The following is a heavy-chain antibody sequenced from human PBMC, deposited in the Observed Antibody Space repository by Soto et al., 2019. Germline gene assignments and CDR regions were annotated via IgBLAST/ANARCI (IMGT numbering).Heavy chain of an antibody. CDR3: AREQSGRHSLDY. J-gene: IGHJ4*02. Sequence: QVQLVESGGGLVKPGGSLRLSCEASGFSLSQYYMTWIRQAPGKGLEWVSIISSSGSYTKYGDSVQGRFIISRDRAKNSLFLQMNSLRVEDTAIYFCAREQSGRHSLDYWGQGALVTVST. CDR2: ISSSGSYT. CDR1: GFSLSQYY. D-gene: IGHD3-3*01. V-gene: IGHV3-11*06.